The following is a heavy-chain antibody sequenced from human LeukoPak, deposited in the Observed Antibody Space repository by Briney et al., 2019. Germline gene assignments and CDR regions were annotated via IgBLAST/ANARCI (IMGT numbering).Heavy chain of an antibody. J-gene: IGHJ6*02. CDR3: ARDDSFWSGYYSPTTHYGMDV. V-gene: IGHV3-7*01. D-gene: IGHD3-3*01. CDR2: IKQDGSEK. Sequence: PGGSLRLSCAASGFTFSSYWMSWVRQGPGKGLEWVANIKQDGSEKYYVDSVKGRFTISRDNAKNSLYLQMNSLRAEDTAVYYCARDDSFWSGYYSPTTHYGMDVWGQGTTVTVSS. CDR1: GFTFSSYW.